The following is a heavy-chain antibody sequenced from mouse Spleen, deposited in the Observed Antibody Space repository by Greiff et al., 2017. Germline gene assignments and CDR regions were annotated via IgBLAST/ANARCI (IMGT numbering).Heavy chain of an antibody. CDR3: AREWDWEIAY. CDR1: GYSITSGYY. Sequence: EVKLQESGPGLVKPSQSLSLTCSVTGYSITSGYYWNWIRQFPGNKLEWMGYISYDGSNNYNPSLKNRISITRDTSKNQFFLKLNSVTTEDTATYYCAREWDWEIAYWGQGTLVTVSA. V-gene: IGHV3-6*01. J-gene: IGHJ3*01. CDR2: ISYDGSN. D-gene: IGHD4-1*01.